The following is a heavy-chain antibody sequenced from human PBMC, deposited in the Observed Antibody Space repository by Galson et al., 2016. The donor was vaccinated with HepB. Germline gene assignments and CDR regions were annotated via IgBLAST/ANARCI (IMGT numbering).Heavy chain of an antibody. V-gene: IGHV3-23*01. Sequence: SLRLSCAASGFTFSTNAMNWVRQAPGKGLEWVSGISGSGSSTSYADSVKGRFTISRDNSKNTLYLQLNRLRAEDTAVYYCAKVPLGERKVTFGAVRRKKGITFFDHWGQGTLVTVSS. CDR3: AKVPLGERKVTFGAVRRKKGITFFDH. D-gene: IGHD3-16*01. CDR2: ISGSGSST. J-gene: IGHJ4*02. CDR1: GFTFSTNA.